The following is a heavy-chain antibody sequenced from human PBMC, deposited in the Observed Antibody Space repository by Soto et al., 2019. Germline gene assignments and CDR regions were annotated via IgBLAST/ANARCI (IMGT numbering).Heavy chain of an antibody. J-gene: IGHJ1*01. CDR1: GYRFTNHG. CDR2: ISGNDGKT. D-gene: IGHD3-10*01. CDR3: ARDLHYYGSGAVQH. Sequence: ASVKVSCKASGYRFTNHGISWVRQAPGQGLEWMGWISGNDGKTKYARKFQGRVTMTTDTSTSTAYMEMNSLRHDDTAVYYCARDLHYYGSGAVQHWGQGTLVTVSS. V-gene: IGHV1-18*01.